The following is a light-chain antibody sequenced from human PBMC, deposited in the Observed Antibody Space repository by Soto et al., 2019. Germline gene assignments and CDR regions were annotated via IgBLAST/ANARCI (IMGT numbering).Light chain of an antibody. CDR2: SNN. CDR1: SSNIGSHA. J-gene: IGLJ1*01. CDR3: AAWDDSLNGYV. V-gene: IGLV1-44*01. Sequence: QSVLTQPPSASGSPGQRVTISCSGSSSNIGSHAVNWYQQLPGTAPTLLIYSNNERPSGVPDRFSGSKSGTSVSLAISGLQSEDEADYYCAAWDDSLNGYVFGTGTKLTVL.